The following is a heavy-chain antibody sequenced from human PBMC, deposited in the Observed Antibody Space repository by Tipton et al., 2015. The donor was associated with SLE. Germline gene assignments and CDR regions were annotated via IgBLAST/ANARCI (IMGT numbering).Heavy chain of an antibody. CDR3: ARDLVSSSSWYPHY. V-gene: IGHV3-21*01. D-gene: IGHD6-13*01. Sequence: GSLRLSCAASGFTFSSYAMSWVRQAPGKGLEWVSSISSSSSYISYADSVKGRFTISRDNAKNSLYLQMNSLRAEDTAVYYCARDLVSSSSWYPHYWGQGTLVTVSS. J-gene: IGHJ4*02. CDR2: ISSSSSYI. CDR1: GFTFSSYA.